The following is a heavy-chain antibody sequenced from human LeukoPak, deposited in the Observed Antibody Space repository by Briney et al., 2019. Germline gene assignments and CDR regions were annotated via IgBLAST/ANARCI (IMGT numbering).Heavy chain of an antibody. CDR3: AKSTQQWVVRTIDFDY. D-gene: IGHD6-19*01. CDR1: GFTLSTFG. V-gene: IGHV3-30*18. Sequence: PGGSLRLSCAASGFTLSTFGMRWVRQAPGKGLEWVAIISYDGSTYYYADSVKGRITISRDNANNTLYLQMNSLRAEDTAVYYCAKSTQQWVVRTIDFDYWGQGTLVTVSS. J-gene: IGHJ4*02. CDR2: ISYDGSTY.